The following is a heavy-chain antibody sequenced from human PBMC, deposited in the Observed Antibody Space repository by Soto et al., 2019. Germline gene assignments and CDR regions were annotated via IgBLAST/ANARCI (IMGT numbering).Heavy chain of an antibody. Sequence: ASVKVSCKVSGYTLTELSMHWVRQAPGKGLEWMGGFDPEDGETIYAQKFQGRVTMTEDTSTDTAYMELSSLRSEGTAVYYCATEQTRITIFGVVKHDAFDIWGQGTMVTVSS. CDR3: ATEQTRITIFGVVKHDAFDI. J-gene: IGHJ3*02. V-gene: IGHV1-24*01. CDR1: GYTLTELS. CDR2: FDPEDGET. D-gene: IGHD3-3*01.